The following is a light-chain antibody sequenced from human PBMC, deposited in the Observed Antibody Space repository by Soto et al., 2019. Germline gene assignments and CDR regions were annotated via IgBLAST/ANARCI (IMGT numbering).Light chain of an antibody. Sequence: QSALTQPASVSGSPGQSITISCTGTRHNVGGYNYVSWYQQHPGKAPKLIIFEVTNRPSGISDRFSGSKSGNTASLTISGLQADVESHYYCSSYTSSSTLVFGGGTKVTVL. CDR3: SSYTSSSTLV. V-gene: IGLV2-14*01. CDR1: RHNVGGYNY. J-gene: IGLJ2*01. CDR2: EVT.